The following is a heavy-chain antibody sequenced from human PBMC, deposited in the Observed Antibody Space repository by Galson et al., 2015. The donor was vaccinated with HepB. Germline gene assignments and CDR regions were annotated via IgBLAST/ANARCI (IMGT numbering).Heavy chain of an antibody. Sequence: SVKVSCKASGYTFTSYAMHWVRQAPGQRLEWMGWINAGNGNTKYSQKFQGRVTITRDTSASTAYMELSSLRSEDTAVYYCARAQVVAADNWFDPWGQGTLVTVSS. CDR2: INAGNGNT. V-gene: IGHV1-3*01. D-gene: IGHD2-15*01. CDR3: ARAQVVAADNWFDP. CDR1: GYTFTSYA. J-gene: IGHJ5*02.